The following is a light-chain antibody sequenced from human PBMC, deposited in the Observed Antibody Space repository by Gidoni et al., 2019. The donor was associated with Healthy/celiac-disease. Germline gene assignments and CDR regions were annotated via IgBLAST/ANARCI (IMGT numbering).Light chain of an antibody. Sequence: EIVMTQSPAILSVSPGERATLSCRASQSVSSNLAWYQQKPGQAPRLLIYGASTRATGIPARLSGSGSGTEFTLTISSLRSEEFAVYYCQQYNNWPPEVCSFGQGTKLEIK. CDR3: QQYNNWPPEVCS. V-gene: IGKV3-15*01. CDR1: QSVSSN. J-gene: IGKJ2*04. CDR2: GAS.